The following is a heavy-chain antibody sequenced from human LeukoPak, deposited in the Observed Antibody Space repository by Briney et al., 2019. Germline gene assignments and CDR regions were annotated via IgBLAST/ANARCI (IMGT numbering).Heavy chain of an antibody. CDR1: GFTFDDYA. V-gene: IGHV3-43*02. J-gene: IGHJ6*03. CDR2: ISGDGGST. D-gene: IGHD6-13*01. CDR3: AKEGIAAAVHYYYYMDV. Sequence: GGSLRLSCAASGFTFDDYAMHWVRPAPGKGLEWVSLISGDGGSTYYANSVKGRFTISRDNSKNSLYLQKNSLRTEDTALYYCAKEGIAAAVHYYYYMDVWGKGTTVTVSS.